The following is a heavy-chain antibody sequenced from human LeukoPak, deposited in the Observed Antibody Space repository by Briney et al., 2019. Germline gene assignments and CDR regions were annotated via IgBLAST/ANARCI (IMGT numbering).Heavy chain of an antibody. Sequence: SVKVSCKASGGTFSSYAISWVRQAPGQGLEWMGGIIPIFGTANYAQKFQGRVTITADESTSTAYMELISLRSEDTAVYYCASWRYDSSGYYSHAFDIWGQGTMVTVSS. CDR3: ASWRYDSSGYYSHAFDI. D-gene: IGHD3-22*01. J-gene: IGHJ3*02. CDR1: GGTFSSYA. V-gene: IGHV1-69*13. CDR2: IIPIFGTA.